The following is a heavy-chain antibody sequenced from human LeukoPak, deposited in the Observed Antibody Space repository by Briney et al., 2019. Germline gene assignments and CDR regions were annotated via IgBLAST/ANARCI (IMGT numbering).Heavy chain of an antibody. CDR3: AREDFYGSGSYLDY. V-gene: IGHV3-53*01. Sequence: PGGSLRLSCAASGFTVSSNYMSWVRQAPGKGLEWLSVIYSGGSTYYADSVKGRFTISRDNSKNTLYLQMNSLRAEDTAVYYCAREDFYGSGSYLDYWGQGTLVTVSS. CDR1: GFTVSSNY. CDR2: IYSGGST. D-gene: IGHD3-10*01. J-gene: IGHJ4*02.